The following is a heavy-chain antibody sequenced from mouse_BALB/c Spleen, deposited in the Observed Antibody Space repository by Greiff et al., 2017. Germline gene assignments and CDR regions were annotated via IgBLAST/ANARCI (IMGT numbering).Heavy chain of an antibody. J-gene: IGHJ4*01. D-gene: IGHD2-1*01. CDR1: GYTFTSYW. Sequence: QVQLKQSGAELARPGASVKLSCKASGYTFTSYWMQWVKQRPGQGLEWIGAIYPGDGDTRYTQKFKGKATLTADKSSSTAYMQLSSLASEDSAVYYCARGDGNYYAMDYWGQGTSVTVSS. CDR2: IYPGDGDT. CDR3: ARGDGNYYAMDY. V-gene: IGHV1-87*01.